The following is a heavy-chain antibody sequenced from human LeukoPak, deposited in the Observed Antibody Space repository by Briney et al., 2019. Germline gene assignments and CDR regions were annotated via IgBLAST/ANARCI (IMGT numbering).Heavy chain of an antibody. V-gene: IGHV1-69*04. CDR1: GGTFSSYA. J-gene: IGHJ6*02. Sequence: SVKVSCKASGGTFSSYAISWVRQAPGQGLEWMGRIIPILGIANYAQKSQGRVTITADKSTSTAYMELSSLRSEDTAVYYCARDSRIAAEDYYYYGMDVWGQGTTVTVSS. CDR3: ARDSRIAAEDYYYYGMDV. D-gene: IGHD6-13*01. CDR2: IIPILGIA.